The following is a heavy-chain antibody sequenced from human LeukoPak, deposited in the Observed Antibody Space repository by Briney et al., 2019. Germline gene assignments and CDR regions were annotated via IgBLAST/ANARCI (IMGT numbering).Heavy chain of an antibody. J-gene: IGHJ3*02. V-gene: IGHV4-4*09. Sequence: SETLSLTCTVSGSISGYYWSWIRQPPGKGLEWIGSIYTSGSTNYNPSLESRVTISVDTSKNQFSLDLSSVTAADTAVYYCARQKCTSTSCLTKNAFDIWGQGTMVTVPS. D-gene: IGHD2-2*01. CDR1: GSISGYY. CDR3: ARQKCTSTSCLTKNAFDI. CDR2: IYTSGST.